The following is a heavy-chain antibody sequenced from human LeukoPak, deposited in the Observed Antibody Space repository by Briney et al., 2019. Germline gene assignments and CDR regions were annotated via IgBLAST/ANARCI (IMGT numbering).Heavy chain of an antibody. J-gene: IGHJ4*02. Sequence: KTSETLSLTCTVSGGSIASAGYYWSWLRQHPGQGLEWIGYINYSGSTYYNPSLKSRVTISGDTSKNQFSLKLSSVTAADTAVYYCARGNSDGKREDYWGPGTLLTVSS. V-gene: IGHV4-31*03. CDR2: INYSGST. D-gene: IGHD2-15*01. CDR3: ARGNSDGKREDY. CDR1: GGSIASAGYY.